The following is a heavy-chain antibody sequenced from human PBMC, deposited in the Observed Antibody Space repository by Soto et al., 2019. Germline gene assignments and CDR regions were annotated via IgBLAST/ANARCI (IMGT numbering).Heavy chain of an antibody. CDR1: GGSLTGYF. CDR3: ARGGGWLPQY. Sequence: QVQLKESGPGLAKPSETLSLTCTVSGGSLTGYFWSSIRQSPGGGLEWLGNIHYSGRTTYNPSLQSRVTISTDAPKNQFSLKLSSVTAADTAVYYCARGGGWLPQYWGQGTLVTVSS. CDR2: IHYSGRT. V-gene: IGHV4-59*01. J-gene: IGHJ4*02. D-gene: IGHD5-12*01.